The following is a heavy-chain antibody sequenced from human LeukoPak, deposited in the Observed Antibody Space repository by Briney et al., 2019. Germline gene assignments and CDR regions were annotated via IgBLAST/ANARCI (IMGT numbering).Heavy chain of an antibody. D-gene: IGHD5-12*01. Sequence: PSETLSLTCTVSGGSISSSSYYWGWIRQPPGKGLEWIGSIYYSGSTYYNPSLKSRVTISVDTSQNQFSLKLYSVTAADTAVYYCARHSLVAVNSYFDYWGQGTLVTVSS. CDR3: ARHSLVAVNSYFDY. J-gene: IGHJ4*02. CDR2: IYYSGST. V-gene: IGHV4-39*01. CDR1: GGSISSSSYY.